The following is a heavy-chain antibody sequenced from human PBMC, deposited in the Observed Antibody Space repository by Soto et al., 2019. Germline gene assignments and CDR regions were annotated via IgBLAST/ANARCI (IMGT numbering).Heavy chain of an antibody. J-gene: IGHJ4*02. CDR1: GFTFSSYG. CDR3: AKIVSSSSWQLIDY. V-gene: IGHV3-30*18. CDR2: ISYDGSNK. D-gene: IGHD6-13*01. Sequence: QVQLVESGGGVVQPGRSLRLSCAASGFTFSSYGMHWVRQAPGKGLEWVAVISYDGSNKYYADSVKGRFTISRDNSKNTLYLQMNSLRAEDTAVYYCAKIVSSSSWQLIDYWGQGTLVTVSS.